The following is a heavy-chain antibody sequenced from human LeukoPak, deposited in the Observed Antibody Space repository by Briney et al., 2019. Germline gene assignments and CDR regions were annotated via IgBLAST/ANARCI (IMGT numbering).Heavy chain of an antibody. Sequence: SETLSLTCTVSGGSISSYYWSWIRQPPGKGLEWIGYIYYSGSTNYNPSLTSRVTISVDTSKNQFSLKLSSVTAADTAVYYCARDNSNYGAFDYWGQGTLVTVSS. CDR2: IYYSGST. D-gene: IGHD4-11*01. V-gene: IGHV4-59*01. CDR1: GGSISSYY. J-gene: IGHJ4*02. CDR3: ARDNSNYGAFDY.